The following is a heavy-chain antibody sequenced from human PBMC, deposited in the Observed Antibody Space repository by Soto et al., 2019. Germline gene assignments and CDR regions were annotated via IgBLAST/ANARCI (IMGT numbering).Heavy chain of an antibody. CDR3: ARDPAP. V-gene: IGHV4-30-2*01. Sequence: PSETLSLTCAVSGGSISSGGYSWSWIRQPPGKGLEWIGEINHSGSTNYNPSLKSRVTISVDTSKNQFSLKLSSVTAADTAVYYCARDPAPWGQGTLVTVSS. J-gene: IGHJ5*02. CDR2: INHSGST. CDR1: GGSISSGGYS.